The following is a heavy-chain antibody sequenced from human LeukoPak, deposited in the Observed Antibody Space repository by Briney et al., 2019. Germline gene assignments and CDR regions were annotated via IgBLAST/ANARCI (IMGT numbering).Heavy chain of an antibody. Sequence: GGSLRLSCAASAFTFNTYWMHWVRQVPGRGLEWVSRINGDESSTNYADSVKGRFTISRDNAKNSLYLQMNSLRAEDTAVYYCARDSLRGYYYDSSGYYYRAFDIWGQGTMVTVSS. CDR2: INGDESST. D-gene: IGHD3-22*01. V-gene: IGHV3-74*01. CDR3: ARDSLRGYYYDSSGYYYRAFDI. CDR1: AFTFNTYW. J-gene: IGHJ3*02.